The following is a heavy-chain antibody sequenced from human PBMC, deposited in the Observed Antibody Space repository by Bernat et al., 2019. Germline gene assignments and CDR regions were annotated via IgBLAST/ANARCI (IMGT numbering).Heavy chain of an antibody. D-gene: IGHD6-19*01. V-gene: IGHV1-18*01. CDR3: ARDSRGLIAVAEYDFDL. Sequence: QVQLVQSGAEVKKPGASVKVSCKASGYTFTSYGISWVRQAPGQGLEWMGWISAYNGNTNYAQKLQGRVTMTTDTSTSSAYMELRSLRSDDTAVYYCARDSRGLIAVAEYDFDLWGRGTLVTVSS. J-gene: IGHJ2*01. CDR2: ISAYNGNT. CDR1: GYTFTSYG.